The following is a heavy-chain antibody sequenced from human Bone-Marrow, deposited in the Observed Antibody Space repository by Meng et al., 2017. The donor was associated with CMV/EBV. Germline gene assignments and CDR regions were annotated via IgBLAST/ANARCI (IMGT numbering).Heavy chain of an antibody. Sequence: GESLKISCAASGFTFSSYAMSWVRQAPGKGLEWVANIKQDGSEKYYVDSVKGRFTISRDNAKNSLYLQMNSLRAEDTAVYYCARAPSGYNWFDPWGQGTLGTVSS. CDR2: IKQDGSEK. CDR3: ARAPSGYNWFDP. J-gene: IGHJ5*02. CDR1: GFTFSSYA. V-gene: IGHV3-7*01. D-gene: IGHD7-27*01.